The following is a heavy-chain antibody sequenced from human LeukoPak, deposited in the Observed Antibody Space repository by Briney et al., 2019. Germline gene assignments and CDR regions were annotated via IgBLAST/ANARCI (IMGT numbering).Heavy chain of an antibody. CDR2: ISSSSSYI. CDR3: ARADSSSWYQFDY. V-gene: IGHV3-21*01. Sequence: GGSLRLSCAASGFTFSSYSMNWVRQAPGKGLEWVSSISSSSSYIYYADSVKGRFTIPRDNAKNSLYLQMNSLRAEDTAVYYCARADSSSWYQFDYWGQGTLVTVSS. J-gene: IGHJ4*02. CDR1: GFTFSSYS. D-gene: IGHD6-13*01.